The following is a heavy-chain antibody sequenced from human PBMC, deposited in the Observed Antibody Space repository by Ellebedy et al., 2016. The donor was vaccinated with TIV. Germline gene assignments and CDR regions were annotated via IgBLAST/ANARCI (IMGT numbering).Heavy chain of an antibody. CDR1: GYDFTNYW. D-gene: IGHD4-23*01. Sequence: GESLKISCQTSGYDFTNYWIAWVRQVPGKGLEYIGVIQPGDSETRYSPSFEGQVTISVDKSISTAYLQWSSLKASDTAIYYCARHGETVMTPWGFDIWGQGTMVTVPS. J-gene: IGHJ3*02. V-gene: IGHV5-51*01. CDR3: ARHGETVMTPWGFDI. CDR2: IQPGDSET.